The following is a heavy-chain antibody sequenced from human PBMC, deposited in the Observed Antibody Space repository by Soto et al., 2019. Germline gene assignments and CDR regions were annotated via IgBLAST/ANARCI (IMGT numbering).Heavy chain of an antibody. CDR2: IYYSGST. J-gene: IGHJ4*02. D-gene: IGHD3-10*01. CDR3: ATFVNDLNGSGRYSENSY. V-gene: IGHV4-31*03. CDR1: GGSISRGGYY. Sequence: QVQLQASGPGLVKPSQTLSLSCTVSGGSISRGGYYWSWIRQHPGKGLEWIGFIYYSGSTNYNPSPTRRVSISVDASKNQFYLKLSSVTAADTAVYYCATFVNDLNGSGRYSENSYWGQGTLVTVSS.